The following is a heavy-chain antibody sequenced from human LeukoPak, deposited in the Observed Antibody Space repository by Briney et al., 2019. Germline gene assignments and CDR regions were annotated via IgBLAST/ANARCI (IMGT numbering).Heavy chain of an antibody. D-gene: IGHD3-10*01. CDR2: ISYDGSNK. CDR3: AKLTYYYGSGPY. V-gene: IGHV3-30*18. J-gene: IGHJ4*02. CDR1: GFTFSTYG. Sequence: PGGSLRLSCAASGFTFSTYGMHWVRQAPGKGLEWVAFISYDGSNKYYRDSVKGRFTISRDNSKNTLYLQMNSLRAEDTAVYYCAKLTYYYGSGPYWGQGTLVTVSS.